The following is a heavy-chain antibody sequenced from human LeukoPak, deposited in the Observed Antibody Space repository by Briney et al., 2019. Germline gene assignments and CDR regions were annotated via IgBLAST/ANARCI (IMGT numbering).Heavy chain of an antibody. CDR1: GYTFTSYG. D-gene: IGHD3-22*01. J-gene: IGHJ4*02. Sequence: GASVKVSCKASGYTFTSYGIRWVRQAPGQGLEWMGWISAYNGNTNYAQKLQGRVTMTTDTSTSTAYMELRSLRSDDTAVYYCARTPTGYYYDSSGYYYFDYWGQGTLVTVSS. CDR3: ARTPTGYYYDSSGYYYFDY. V-gene: IGHV1-18*01. CDR2: ISAYNGNT.